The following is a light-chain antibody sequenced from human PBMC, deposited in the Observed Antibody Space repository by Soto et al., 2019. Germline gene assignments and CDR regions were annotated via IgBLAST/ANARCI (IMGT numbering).Light chain of an antibody. CDR1: QTIGGN. V-gene: IGKV3-15*01. Sequence: EIVMTQSPATLSVSPGERATLSCRASQTIGGNVAWYQQKPGQAPRLLIYSASTRATGIPARFSGSGSGTEFTLTISSLQSEDFAVYYCQQRHMWPITFGQGTRLEIK. CDR3: QQRHMWPIT. J-gene: IGKJ5*01. CDR2: SAS.